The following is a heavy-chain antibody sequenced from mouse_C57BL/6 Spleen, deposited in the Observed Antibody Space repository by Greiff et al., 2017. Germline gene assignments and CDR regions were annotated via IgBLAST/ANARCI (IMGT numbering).Heavy chain of an antibody. J-gene: IGHJ2*01. CDR3: ARDGNYYGSSIDY. Sequence: QVQLQQPGAELVKPGASVKLSCKASGYTFTSYWMHWVKQRPGQGLEWIGMIHPNSGSTNYNEKFKSKATLTVDKSSSTAYMQLSSLTSEDSAVYYCARDGNYYGSSIDYWGQGTTLTVSS. V-gene: IGHV1-64*01. D-gene: IGHD1-1*01. CDR2: IHPNSGST. CDR1: GYTFTSYW.